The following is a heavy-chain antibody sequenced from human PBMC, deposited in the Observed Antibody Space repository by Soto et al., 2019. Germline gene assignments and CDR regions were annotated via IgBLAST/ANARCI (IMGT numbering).Heavy chain of an antibody. CDR2: ITRYGTI. Sequence: SETLSLTCAVYGGSFSGYYWSCVRQAPGKGLEWIGEITRYGTINYNPSLKSRVTISVDTSKNQFSLKLSSVTAADTAVYYCARDVANYYGSGSYYTDYWGQGTLVTVSS. J-gene: IGHJ4*02. CDR3: ARDVANYYGSGSYYTDY. V-gene: IGHV4-34*01. D-gene: IGHD3-10*01. CDR1: GGSFSGYY.